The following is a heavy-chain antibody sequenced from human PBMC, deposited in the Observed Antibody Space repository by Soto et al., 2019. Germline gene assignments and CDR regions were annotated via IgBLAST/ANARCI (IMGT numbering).Heavy chain of an antibody. CDR2: ISESGGRT. CDR3: AKRSPYSSGWYSPIFDF. Sequence: GGNLRLSCAASRFSFSDNAMSWVRNAPGKGLEWVSVISESGGRTHYADSVRGRFTVSRDNSKNSLSLRMNILRVEDTAVYFCAKRSPYSSGWYSPIFDFWGQAALVTVS. CDR1: RFSFSDNA. D-gene: IGHD6-13*01. V-gene: IGHV3-23*01. J-gene: IGHJ4*02.